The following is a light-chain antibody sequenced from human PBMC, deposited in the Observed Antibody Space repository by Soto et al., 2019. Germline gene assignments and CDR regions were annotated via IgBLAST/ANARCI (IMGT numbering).Light chain of an antibody. V-gene: IGLV2-14*01. CDR3: DSYTSSRAYV. J-gene: IGLJ1*01. CDR1: SSDVGAYDY. Sequence: QSALTQPPSASGSPGQSVTISCTGTSSDVGAYDYVSWFQQHPGKAPKLIIHEVSNRPSGVSNRFSGSKSGNTASLTISGLQAEDEADYYCDSYTSSRAYVFGIGTKLTVL. CDR2: EVS.